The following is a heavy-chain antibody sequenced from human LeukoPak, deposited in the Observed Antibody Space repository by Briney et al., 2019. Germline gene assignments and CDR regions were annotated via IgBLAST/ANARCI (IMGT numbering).Heavy chain of an antibody. Sequence: GGSLQISCKGSGYGFTSYWIGGGRQMPGKGLEWMGIIYPGDSDTRYSPSFQGQVTISADKSISTAYLQWSSLKASDTAMYYCARPSGRNDTFDIWGQGTMVTVSS. CDR2: IYPGDSDT. V-gene: IGHV5-51*01. CDR3: ARPSGRNDTFDI. CDR1: GYGFTSYW. D-gene: IGHD3-10*01. J-gene: IGHJ3*02.